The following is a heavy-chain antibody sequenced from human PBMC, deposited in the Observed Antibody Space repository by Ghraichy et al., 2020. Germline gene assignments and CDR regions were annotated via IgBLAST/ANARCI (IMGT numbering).Heavy chain of an antibody. V-gene: IGHV3-43*01. Sequence: LSLTCAASGFTFNNYAMHWVRQAPGKGLEWVSLISWDGYNTYYADSVKGRFIISRDNSKNALYLQMNSLRTEDTALYFCAKVLESYDILTGADYWGQGTPVTVSS. CDR2: ISWDGYNT. J-gene: IGHJ4*02. D-gene: IGHD3-9*01. CDR3: AKVLESYDILTGADY. CDR1: GFTFNNYA.